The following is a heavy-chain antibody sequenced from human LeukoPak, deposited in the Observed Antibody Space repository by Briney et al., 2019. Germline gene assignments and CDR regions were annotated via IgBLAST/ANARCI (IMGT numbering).Heavy chain of an antibody. CDR2: IYHSGST. CDR1: GGSISSGGYY. D-gene: IGHD1-26*01. Sequence: PSQTLSLTCTVSGGSISSGGYYWRWIRQPPGKGLEWIGYIYHSGSTYYNPSLKSRVTISVDRSKNQFSLKLSSVTAADTAVYYCARRRGSYDYWGQGTLVTVSS. V-gene: IGHV4-30-2*01. CDR3: ARRRGSYDY. J-gene: IGHJ4*02.